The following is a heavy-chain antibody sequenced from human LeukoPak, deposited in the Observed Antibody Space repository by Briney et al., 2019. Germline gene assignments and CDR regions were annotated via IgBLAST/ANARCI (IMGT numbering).Heavy chain of an antibody. CDR1: GGSISSGGYY. Sequence: SETLSLTCTVSGGSISSGGYYWSWIRQHPGKGLEWIGSIYYSGSTYYNPSLKSRVTISVDTSKNQFSLKLSSVTAADTAVYYSGAVAAEGGIDCWGQGTLVTVSS. J-gene: IGHJ4*02. D-gene: IGHD6-19*01. CDR3: GAVAAEGGIDC. V-gene: IGHV4-39*01. CDR2: IYYSGST.